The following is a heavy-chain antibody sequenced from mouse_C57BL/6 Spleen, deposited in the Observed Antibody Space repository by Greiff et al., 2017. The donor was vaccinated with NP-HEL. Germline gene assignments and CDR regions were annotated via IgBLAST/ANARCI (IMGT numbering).Heavy chain of an antibody. CDR3: AREGLGRVDY. J-gene: IGHJ2*01. CDR2: IDPSDSET. V-gene: IGHV1-52*01. Sequence: VQLQQSGAELVRPGSSVKLSCKASGYTFTSYWMHWVKQRPIQGLEWIGNIDPSDSETHYNQKFKDKATLTVDKSSSTAYMQLSSLTSEDSAVYYCAREGLGRVDYWGQGTTLTVSS. CDR1: GYTFTSYW. D-gene: IGHD4-1*01.